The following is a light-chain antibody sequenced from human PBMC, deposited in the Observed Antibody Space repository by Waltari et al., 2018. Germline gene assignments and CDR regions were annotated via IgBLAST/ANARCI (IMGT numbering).Light chain of an antibody. Sequence: QSVLTQPPSASGTPGQRVTISCSGSQSNVGDNVVHWYHQVPGTAPKLVIYRNEQRPSGVPDRCTASKSGTSASLAISGLQSEDEGDYYCATWDDSPTGRWVFGGGTRVTVL. CDR3: ATWDDSPTGRWV. V-gene: IGLV1-44*01. CDR1: QSNVGDNV. CDR2: RNE. J-gene: IGLJ3*02.